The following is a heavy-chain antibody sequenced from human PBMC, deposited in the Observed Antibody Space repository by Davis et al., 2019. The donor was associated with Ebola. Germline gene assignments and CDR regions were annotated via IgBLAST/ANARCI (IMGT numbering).Heavy chain of an antibody. CDR1: GFTFSSYS. CDR3: APSRSITGTIRYYFDY. J-gene: IGHJ4*02. CDR2: ISSGSSTI. Sequence: PGGSLRLSCAASGFTFSSYSMNWVRQAPGKGLEWVSYISSGSSTIYYADSVKGRFTISRDNAKNSLYLQMNSLRDEDTAVYYCAPSRSITGTIRYYFDYWGQGTLVTVSS. D-gene: IGHD1-7*01. V-gene: IGHV3-48*02.